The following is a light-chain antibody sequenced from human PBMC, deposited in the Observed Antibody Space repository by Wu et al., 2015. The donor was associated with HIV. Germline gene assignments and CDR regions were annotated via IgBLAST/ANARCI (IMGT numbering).Light chain of an antibody. CDR3: QQSDSTPWT. V-gene: IGKV1-39*01. Sequence: DIQMTQSPSSRSASVGDRVTITCRPSQNISRYLNWYQQKPGKAPRLLIYAGSTLQSGVPSRFSGSGSGTDFSLIISGLQLEDFASYYCQQSDSTPWTFGQGTKVG. J-gene: IGKJ1*01. CDR2: AGS. CDR1: QNISRY.